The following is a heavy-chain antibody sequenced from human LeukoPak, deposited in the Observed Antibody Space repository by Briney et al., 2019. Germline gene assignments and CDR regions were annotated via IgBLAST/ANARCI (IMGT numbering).Heavy chain of an antibody. V-gene: IGHV3-53*01. D-gene: IGHD3-16*01. J-gene: IGHJ2*01. Sequence: GGSLRLCCAASGFTVSSNYMSWGRQAPGKGLEWVSVIYSGGSTYYADSVKGRFTISRDNSKNTLYLQMNSLRAEDTAVYYCARPRFYVFDWYFDLWGRGTLVTVSS. CDR3: ARPRFYVFDWYFDL. CDR1: GFTVSSNY. CDR2: IYSGGST.